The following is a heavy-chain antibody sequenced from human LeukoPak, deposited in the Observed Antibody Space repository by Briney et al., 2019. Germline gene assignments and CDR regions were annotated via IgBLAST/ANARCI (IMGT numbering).Heavy chain of an antibody. CDR2: ISGSGGST. CDR3: AKDQGSGCFDY. CDR1: GFTFSSYA. D-gene: IGHD6-19*01. Sequence: GGSLRLSCAASGFTFSSYAMTWVRQAPGKGLEWVSGISGSGGSTYYADSVKGRFTISRDNSKNTLYLQMNSLRADDTAVYYCAKDQGSGCFDYWGQGTLVTVSS. J-gene: IGHJ4*01. V-gene: IGHV3-23*01.